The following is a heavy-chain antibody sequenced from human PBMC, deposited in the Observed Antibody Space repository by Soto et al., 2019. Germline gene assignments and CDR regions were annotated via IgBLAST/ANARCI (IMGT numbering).Heavy chain of an antibody. D-gene: IGHD6-19*01. CDR2: INPNSGGT. CDR3: ARVAVAGNIDY. V-gene: IGHV1-2*04. J-gene: IGHJ4*02. Sequence: ASVKVSCKASGYTFTGYYMHWVRQAPGQGLEWMGWINPNSGGTNYAQKYQGWVTMTRDTSISTAYMELSRLRSDDTAVYYCARVAVAGNIDYWGQGTLVTVSS. CDR1: GYTFTGYY.